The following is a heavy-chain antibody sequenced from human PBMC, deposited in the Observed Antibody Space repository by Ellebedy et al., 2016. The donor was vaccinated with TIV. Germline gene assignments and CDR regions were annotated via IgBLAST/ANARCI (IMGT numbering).Heavy chain of an antibody. D-gene: IGHD3-3*01. CDR3: ARSGITLFGETDAFDM. Sequence: MPSETLSLTCTVSGDSLNTYYWSWIRQPPGKRLEWLGKIFYTGSTTYNPSLRGRITISVDTAKNQFSLNLTSVTAADTAVYYCARSGITLFGETDAFDMWGQGTVVTVSS. CDR2: IFYTGST. V-gene: IGHV4-59*01. J-gene: IGHJ3*02. CDR1: GDSLNTYY.